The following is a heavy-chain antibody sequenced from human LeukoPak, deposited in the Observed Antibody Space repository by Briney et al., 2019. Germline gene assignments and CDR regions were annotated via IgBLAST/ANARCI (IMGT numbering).Heavy chain of an antibody. CDR2: IYYSGST. V-gene: IGHV4-39*07. CDR1: GGSISSSSYY. J-gene: IGHJ6*03. CDR3: ARARQDYGDYLYYYYMDV. D-gene: IGHD4-17*01. Sequence: PSETLSLTCTVSGGSISSSSYYWGWIRQPPGKGLEWIGSIYYSGSTYYNPSLKSRVTISVDTSKNQFSLKLSSVTAADTAVYYCARARQDYGDYLYYYYMDVWGKGTTVTVSS.